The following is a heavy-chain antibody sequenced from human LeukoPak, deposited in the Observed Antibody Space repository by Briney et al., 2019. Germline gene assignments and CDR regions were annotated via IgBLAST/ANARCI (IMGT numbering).Heavy chain of an antibody. CDR3: ARDGGYGYGSDY. V-gene: IGHV3-21*01. J-gene: IGHJ4*02. CDR2: ISNSDSFI. Sequence: GGSLRLSCAASGFTFRSYAVTWVRQAPGKGLEWVSSISNSDSFIYYADSVKGRFTISRDNTKNSLYLQMNSLRAEDTAVYYCARDGGYGYGSDYWGQGTLVTVSS. D-gene: IGHD5-18*01. CDR1: GFTFRSYA.